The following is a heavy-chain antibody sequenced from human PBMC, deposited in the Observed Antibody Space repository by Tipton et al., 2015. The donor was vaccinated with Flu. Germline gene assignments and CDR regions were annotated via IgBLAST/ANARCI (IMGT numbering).Heavy chain of an antibody. CDR1: DASITGYY. CDR2: LFPSGRT. Sequence: TLSLTCTVSDASITGYYWNWIRQPAGKGLEWIGRLFPSGRTDYNPSLKGRVSLSLDTSKSHFSLKLNSITAADTAVYFCVGVKYVDFAHAFDLWGQGTMVAVSS. V-gene: IGHV4-4*07. J-gene: IGHJ3*01. D-gene: IGHD3-9*01. CDR3: VGVKYVDFAHAFDL.